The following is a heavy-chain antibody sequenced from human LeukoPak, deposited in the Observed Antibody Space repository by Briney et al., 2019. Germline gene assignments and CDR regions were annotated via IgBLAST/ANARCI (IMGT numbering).Heavy chain of an antibody. V-gene: IGHV4-39*01. CDR2: VYFTGAT. J-gene: IGHJ3*02. CDR3: ARHGPITIFGVVPYLNGFDI. CDR1: SGSISSKNYY. Sequence: YPSETLSLTCSVSSGSISSKNYYWAWIRQPPGKGLEWIGSVYFTGATNYSPPLQSRVTISGDTSKNQISLKLNSVTAADTAVYYCARHGPITIFGVVPYLNGFDIWGQGTMGTVSS. D-gene: IGHD3-3*01.